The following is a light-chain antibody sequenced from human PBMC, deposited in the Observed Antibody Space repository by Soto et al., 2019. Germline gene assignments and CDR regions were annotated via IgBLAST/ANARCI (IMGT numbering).Light chain of an antibody. Sequence: EIVMTQSPATLSVSPGERATLSCRASQSVSSTLAWYQQKPGQAPRLLIYGASNRATGIPDRFSGSGSGTDFTLTISRLEPEDFAVYYCQQRHSWPRTFGQGTKVDIK. CDR3: QQRHSWPRT. CDR2: GAS. V-gene: IGKV3D-15*01. J-gene: IGKJ1*01. CDR1: QSVSST.